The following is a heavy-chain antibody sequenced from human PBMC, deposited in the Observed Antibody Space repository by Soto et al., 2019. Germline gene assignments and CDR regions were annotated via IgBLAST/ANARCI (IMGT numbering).Heavy chain of an antibody. Sequence: EVQLVESGGGLVQPGGSLRLSCAASGFTFSSYSMNWVRQAPGKGLEWVSYISSSSSTIYYADSVKGRFTISRDNAKNSLYLQMNSLRAEDTAVYYCAREGEWELPLSDYWGQGTLVTVSS. V-gene: IGHV3-48*01. CDR3: AREGEWELPLSDY. D-gene: IGHD1-26*01. J-gene: IGHJ4*02. CDR2: ISSSSSTI. CDR1: GFTFSSYS.